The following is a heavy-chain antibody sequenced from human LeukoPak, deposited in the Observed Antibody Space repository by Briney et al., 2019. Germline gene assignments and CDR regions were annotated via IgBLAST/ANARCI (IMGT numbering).Heavy chain of an antibody. Sequence: QPGGSLRLSCAASGFTFSSYGMSWVRQAPGKGLEWVSAISGSGGSTYYADSVKGRFTISRDNSKNTLYLQMNSLRAEDTAVYYCAKSQWSGGRRGVLRYFDWLPKPFDYWGQGTLVTVSS. CDR3: AKSQWSGGRRGVLRYFDWLPKPFDY. J-gene: IGHJ4*02. CDR1: GFTFSSYG. CDR2: ISGSGGST. V-gene: IGHV3-23*01. D-gene: IGHD3-9*01.